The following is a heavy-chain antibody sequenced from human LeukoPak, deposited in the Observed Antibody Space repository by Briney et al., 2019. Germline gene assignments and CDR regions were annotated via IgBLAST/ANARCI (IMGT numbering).Heavy chain of an antibody. J-gene: IGHJ4*02. Sequence: GGSLRLSCAASGFTFSSYAVSWGRQAPGKGLEWVSAISGSGGSTYYADSVKGRFTISRDNSKNTLYLQMNSLRAEDTAVYYCAKVGRINYGSGSYYYDYWGQGTLVTVSS. D-gene: IGHD3-10*01. CDR1: GFTFSSYA. CDR3: AKVGRINYGSGSYYYDY. CDR2: ISGSGGST. V-gene: IGHV3-23*01.